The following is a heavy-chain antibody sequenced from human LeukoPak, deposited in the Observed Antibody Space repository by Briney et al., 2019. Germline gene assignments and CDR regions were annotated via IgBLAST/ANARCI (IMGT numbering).Heavy chain of an antibody. D-gene: IGHD4-17*01. Sequence: SETLSLTCTVSGGSISSSSYYWGWIRQPPGKGLEWIGSIYYSGSTYYNPSLKSRVPISVDTSKNQFSLKLSSVTAADTAVYYCARQGDYGRIDYWGQGTLVTVSS. J-gene: IGHJ4*02. CDR1: GGSISSSSYY. CDR2: IYYSGST. CDR3: ARQGDYGRIDY. V-gene: IGHV4-39*01.